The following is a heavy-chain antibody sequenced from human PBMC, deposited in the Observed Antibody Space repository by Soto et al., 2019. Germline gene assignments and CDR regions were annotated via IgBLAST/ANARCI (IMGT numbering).Heavy chain of an antibody. CDR1: SGSISSSNW. Sequence: QVQLQESGPGLVKPSGTLSLTCAVSSGSISSSNWLSWVRQPPGKGLEWIGEIYHSGSTNYNPSLKSRVTISVDKSKNQFSLKLSSVTAADTAVYYCARVQVGALYRHWYFDLWGRGTLVTVSS. D-gene: IGHD3-16*02. CDR3: ARVQVGALYRHWYFDL. CDR2: IYHSGST. V-gene: IGHV4-4*02. J-gene: IGHJ2*01.